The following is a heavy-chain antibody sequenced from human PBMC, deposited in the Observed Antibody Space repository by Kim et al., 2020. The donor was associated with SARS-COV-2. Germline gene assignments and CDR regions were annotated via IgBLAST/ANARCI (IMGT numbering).Heavy chain of an antibody. CDR2: ST. J-gene: IGHJ4*02. D-gene: IGHD3-16*02. Sequence: STNYNPSLKSRVTISVDTSKNQFSLKLSSVTAADTAVYYCAREEFGGVIVNWGQGTLVTVSS. CDR3: AREEFGGVIVN. V-gene: IGHV4-59*01.